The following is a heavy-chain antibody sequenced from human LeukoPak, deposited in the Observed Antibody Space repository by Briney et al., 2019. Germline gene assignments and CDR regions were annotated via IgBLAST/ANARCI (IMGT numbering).Heavy chain of an antibody. D-gene: IGHD2-15*01. CDR1: GFTFTNYA. CDR3: ARDLISGPATHDS. J-gene: IGHJ4*02. CDR2: LSPSGADT. Sequence: GGSLRLSCAASGFTFTNYAMNWVRQAPGKGLEWVSTLSPSGADTYYADSVKGRFTISRDNSKNTLSLQMSSLRVEDTAVYYCARDLISGPATHDSWGQGALVTVSS. V-gene: IGHV3-23*01.